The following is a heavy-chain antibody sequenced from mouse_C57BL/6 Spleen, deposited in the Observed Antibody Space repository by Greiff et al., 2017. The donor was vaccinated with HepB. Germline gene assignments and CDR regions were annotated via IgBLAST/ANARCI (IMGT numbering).Heavy chain of an antibody. CDR3: AGYPYYGSSFYYAMVY. CDR1: GYTFTSYG. D-gene: IGHD1-1*01. CDR2: IYPRSGNT. V-gene: IGHV1-81*01. Sequence: VQLQQSGAELARPGASVKLSCKASGYTFTSYGISWVKQRTGQGLEWIGEIYPRSGNTYYNEKFKGKATLTADKSSSTAYMELRSLTSEDSAVYFCAGYPYYGSSFYYAMVYWGQGTSVTVSS. J-gene: IGHJ4*01.